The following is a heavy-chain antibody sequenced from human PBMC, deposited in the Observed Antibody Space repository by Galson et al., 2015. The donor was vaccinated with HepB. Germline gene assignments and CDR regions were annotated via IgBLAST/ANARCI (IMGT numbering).Heavy chain of an antibody. Sequence: SETLSLTCVVYGGSFSDYYWSWIRQSPGKGLEWIGEINHRGRSNYNPSLESRVTMSVDTSRGQFSLKLSSMTAADTAMYYCTRRNYLGSGSYHNWLDPWGQGTLVSVSS. CDR1: GGSFSDYY. CDR2: INHRGRS. CDR3: TRRNYLGSGSYHNWLDP. J-gene: IGHJ5*02. V-gene: IGHV4-34*01. D-gene: IGHD3-10*01.